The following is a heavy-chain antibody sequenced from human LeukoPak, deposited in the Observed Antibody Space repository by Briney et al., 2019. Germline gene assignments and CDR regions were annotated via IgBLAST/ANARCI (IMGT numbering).Heavy chain of an antibody. CDR2: ISHDGSNK. J-gene: IGHJ4*02. V-gene: IGHV3-30*03. D-gene: IGHD3-9*01. CDR1: GFTFSSYG. CDR3: ASAQLRYFDCSANDY. Sequence: GGSLRLSCAASGFTFSSYGMHWVRQAPGKGLEWVSDISHDGSNKYYADSVKGRFTISRDNSKNTLFLQMNSLRTEDTAVYYCASAQLRYFDCSANDYWGQGTLVTFST.